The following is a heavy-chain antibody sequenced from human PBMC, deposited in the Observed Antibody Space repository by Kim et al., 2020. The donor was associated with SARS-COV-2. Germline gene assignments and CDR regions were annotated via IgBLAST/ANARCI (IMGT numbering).Heavy chain of an antibody. CDR2: IYYSGST. CDR3: ARDHEASSGGPFDY. J-gene: IGHJ4*01. D-gene: IGHD6-19*01. Sequence: SETLSLTCTVSGGSISSSSYYWGWIRQPPGKGLEWIGSIYYSGSTYYNPSLKSRVTISVDTSKNQFSLKLSSVTAADTAVYYCARDHEASSGGPFDYWG. CDR1: GGSISSSSYY. V-gene: IGHV4-39*07.